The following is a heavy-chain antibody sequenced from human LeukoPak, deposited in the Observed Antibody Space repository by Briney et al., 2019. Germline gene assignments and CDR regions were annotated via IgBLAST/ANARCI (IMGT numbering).Heavy chain of an antibody. V-gene: IGHV3-66*01. Sequence: GGSLRLSCAASGFTVRSNYMSWVREAPGKGLEWDSVIYSGGSTYYADSVKGRFTISRDNSKNTLYLQMNSLRAEDTAVYYCTVTTTVTLAEYFQHWGQGTLVTVSS. D-gene: IGHD4-17*01. CDR1: GFTVRSNY. CDR2: IYSGGST. CDR3: TVTTTVTLAEYFQH. J-gene: IGHJ1*01.